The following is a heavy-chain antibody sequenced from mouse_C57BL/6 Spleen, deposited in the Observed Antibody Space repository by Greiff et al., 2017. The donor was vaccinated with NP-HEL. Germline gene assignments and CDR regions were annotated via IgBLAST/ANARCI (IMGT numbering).Heavy chain of an antibody. CDR2: INYDGSST. J-gene: IGHJ3*01. Sequence: DVKLVESEGGLVQPGSSMKLSCTASGFTFSDYYMAWVRQVPEKGLEWVANINYDGSSTYYLDSLKSRFIISRDNAKNILYLQMSSLKSEDTATYYCAREGLGDWFAYWGQGTLVTVSA. V-gene: IGHV5-16*01. CDR3: AREGLGDWFAY. D-gene: IGHD4-1*01. CDR1: GFTFSDYY.